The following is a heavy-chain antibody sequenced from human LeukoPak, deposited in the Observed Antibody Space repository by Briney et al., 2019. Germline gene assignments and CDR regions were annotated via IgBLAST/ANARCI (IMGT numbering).Heavy chain of an antibody. V-gene: IGHV3-48*04. Sequence: GGSLRLSCLASGFTFSSYVMNWVRQAPGMGLEWVSYISSSSTTIYYADSVKGRFTISRDNAKNSLYLQMNSLRAEDTAVYYCARDGLYSGAFDVWGQGTMVTVSS. J-gene: IGHJ3*01. CDR1: GFTFSSYV. CDR2: ISSSSTTI. D-gene: IGHD1-26*01. CDR3: ARDGLYSGAFDV.